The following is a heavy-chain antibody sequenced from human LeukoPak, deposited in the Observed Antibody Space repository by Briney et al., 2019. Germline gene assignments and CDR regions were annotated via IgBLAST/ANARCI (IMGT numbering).Heavy chain of an antibody. Sequence: PGGSLRLSCTVSGFTVSSNSMSWVRQAPGKGLEWVSFIYSDNTHYSDSVKGRFTISRDNSKNTLYLQMNSLRAEDTAVYYCARELREHGVFDIWGQGTMVTVSS. J-gene: IGHJ3*02. V-gene: IGHV3-53*01. CDR2: IYSDNT. D-gene: IGHD1-26*01. CDR3: ARELREHGVFDI. CDR1: GFTVSSNS.